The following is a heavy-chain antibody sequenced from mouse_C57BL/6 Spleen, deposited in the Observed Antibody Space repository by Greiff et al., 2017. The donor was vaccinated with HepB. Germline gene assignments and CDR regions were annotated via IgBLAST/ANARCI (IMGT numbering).Heavy chain of an antibody. CDR3: TRPTPVVAHFDY. Sequence: VQLQESGAELVRPGASVTLSCKASGYTFTDYEMHWVKQTPVHGLEWIGAIDPETGGTAYNQKFKGKAILTADKSSSTAYMELRSLTSEDSAVYYCTRPTPVVAHFDYWGQGTTLTVSS. CDR1: GYTFTDYE. J-gene: IGHJ2*01. V-gene: IGHV1-15*01. CDR2: IDPETGGT. D-gene: IGHD1-1*01.